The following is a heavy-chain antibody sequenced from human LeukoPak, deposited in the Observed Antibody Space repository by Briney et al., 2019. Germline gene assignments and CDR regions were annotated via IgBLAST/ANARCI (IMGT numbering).Heavy chain of an antibody. CDR3: ASRGYSYGGAFDI. D-gene: IGHD5-18*01. V-gene: IGHV4-59*01. Sequence: SETLSLTCTVSGGSISSYYWSWVRQPPGKGLEWIGYIYYSGSTNYNPSLKSRVTISVDTSKNQFSLKLSSVTAADTAVYYCASRGYSYGGAFDIWGQGTMVTVSS. CDR2: IYYSGST. CDR1: GGSISSYY. J-gene: IGHJ3*02.